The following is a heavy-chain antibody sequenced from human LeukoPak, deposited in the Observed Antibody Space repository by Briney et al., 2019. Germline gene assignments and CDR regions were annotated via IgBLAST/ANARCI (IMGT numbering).Heavy chain of an antibody. CDR2: IYSGGST. CDR1: GFTFSSYS. V-gene: IGHV3-53*01. J-gene: IGHJ4*02. Sequence: GGSLRLSCAASGFTFSSYSMSWVRQAPGKGLEWVSVIYSGGSTYYADSVKGRFTISRDNSKNTLYLQMNSLRAEDTAVYYCARFVVPAAKGYFDYWGQGTLVTVSS. D-gene: IGHD2-2*01. CDR3: ARFVVPAAKGYFDY.